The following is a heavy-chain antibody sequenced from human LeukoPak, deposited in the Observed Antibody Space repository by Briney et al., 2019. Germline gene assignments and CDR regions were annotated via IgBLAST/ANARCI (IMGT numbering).Heavy chain of an antibody. D-gene: IGHD3-9*01. J-gene: IGHJ5*02. Sequence: GGSLRLSCAGSGFIFSRYAVSWVRQAPGKGLEWVSAISKNGVDTYYADSVKGRFTISRDSSKNTVYLQMNSLRAEDTAVYYCARDREPLRYLDTWGQGTLVTVSS. CDR2: ISKNGVDT. CDR3: ARDREPLRYLDT. CDR1: GFIFSRYA. V-gene: IGHV3-23*01.